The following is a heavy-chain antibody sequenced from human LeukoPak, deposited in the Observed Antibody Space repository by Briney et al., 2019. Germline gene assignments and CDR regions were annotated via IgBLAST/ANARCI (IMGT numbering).Heavy chain of an antibody. CDR2: IYSSGST. J-gene: IGHJ4*02. Sequence: SETLSLTCSVSGGSISSYYWGWIRQPAGKGLEWIGRIYSSGSTNYNPSLKTRLSMSVDTSKNQFSLKLSSVTAADTAVYYCASTGDWNPLDYWGQGTLVTVSS. CDR1: GGSISSYY. D-gene: IGHD1-1*01. CDR3: ASTGDWNPLDY. V-gene: IGHV4-4*07.